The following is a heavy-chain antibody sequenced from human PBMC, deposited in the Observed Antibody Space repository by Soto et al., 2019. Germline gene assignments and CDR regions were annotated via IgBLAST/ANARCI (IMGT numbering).Heavy chain of an antibody. CDR2: INPSGGST. D-gene: IGHD2-21*02. Sequence: ASVKVSCKASGYTFTSYYMHWVRQAPGQGLEWMGIINPSGGSTSYAQKFQGRVTMTMDTSTSTVYMELSSLRSEDTAVYYCARDVGECGGDCYRPLDYYYYGMDVWGQGTTVTVSS. CDR3: ARDVGECGGDCYRPLDYYYYGMDV. CDR1: GYTFTSYY. V-gene: IGHV1-46*01. J-gene: IGHJ6*02.